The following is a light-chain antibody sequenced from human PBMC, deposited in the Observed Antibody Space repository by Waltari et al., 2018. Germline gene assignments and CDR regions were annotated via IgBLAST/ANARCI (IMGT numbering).Light chain of an antibody. V-gene: IGLV3-25*03. J-gene: IGLJ3*02. CDR3: QSVDVGGSSV. CDR1: ALPKKY. CDR2: KDK. Sequence: SSELTQPPSVSVSPVQTATISCSGAALPKKYVYWYQQRPGQAPLLVIYKDKERPSGIPERFSGSTSGTIVTLTIGGARAEDEADYYCQSVDVGGSSVFGGGTKLTVL.